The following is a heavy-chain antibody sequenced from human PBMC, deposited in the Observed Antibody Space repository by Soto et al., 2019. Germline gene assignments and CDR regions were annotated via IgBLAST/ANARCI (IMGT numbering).Heavy chain of an antibody. J-gene: IGHJ6*02. Sequence: QVQLVESGGGVVQPGRSLRLSCAASGFTFSSYGMHWVRQAPGKGLEWVAVISYDGSNKYYADSVKGRFTISRDNSKNTLYLQRNSLRAEDTAVYYCAKRNYDSSGYYYVEPYYYGMDVWGQGTTVTVSS. V-gene: IGHV3-30*18. CDR1: GFTFSSYG. CDR2: ISYDGSNK. CDR3: AKRNYDSSGYYYVEPYYYGMDV. D-gene: IGHD3-22*01.